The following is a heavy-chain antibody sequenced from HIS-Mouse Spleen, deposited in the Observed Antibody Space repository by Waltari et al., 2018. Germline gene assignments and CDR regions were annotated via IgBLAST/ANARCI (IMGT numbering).Heavy chain of an antibody. D-gene: IGHD2-2*01. CDR2: IYYSGST. Sequence: QLQLQESGPGLVKPSETLSLTCTVSGGSISSSSYYWGWIRQPPGKGLEWIGSIYYSGSTHYHPSLKSRVTISVDTSKNQFSLKLSSVTAADTAVYYCARGLGYCSSTSCLGDWFDPWGQGTLVTVSS. CDR3: ARGLGYCSSTSCLGDWFDP. CDR1: GGSISSSSYY. J-gene: IGHJ5*02. V-gene: IGHV4-39*07.